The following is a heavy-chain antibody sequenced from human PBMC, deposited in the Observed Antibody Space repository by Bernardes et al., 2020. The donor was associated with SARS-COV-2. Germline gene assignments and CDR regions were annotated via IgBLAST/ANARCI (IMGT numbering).Heavy chain of an antibody. CDR1: GYTFTSYG. J-gene: IGHJ6*03. V-gene: IGHV1-18*01. Sequence: ASVKVSCMASGYTFTSYGIGWVRLAPGQGLEWMGWISAYNGVTNYAQKFQDRVTMTTDTSTTTAYLELRSLRFDDTAVYYCARQLLEWSSRGNYYSHYYMDVWGKGTTVTVSS. D-gene: IGHD3-3*01. CDR3: ARQLLEWSSRGNYYSHYYMDV. CDR2: ISAYNGVT.